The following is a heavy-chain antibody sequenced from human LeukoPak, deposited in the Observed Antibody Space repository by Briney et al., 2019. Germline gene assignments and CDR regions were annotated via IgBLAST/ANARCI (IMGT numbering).Heavy chain of an antibody. J-gene: IGHJ4*02. CDR3: AKSLTRLTWELPCYFDY. CDR1: GFTFSSYA. V-gene: IGHV3-23*01. CDR2: ISGSGGST. Sequence: GGSLRLSCAASGFTFSSYAMSWVRQAPGKGLEWVSAISGSGGSTYYADSVKGRFTISRDNSKNTLYLQMNSLRAEDTAVYYCAKSLTRLTWELPCYFDYWGQGTLVTVSS. D-gene: IGHD1-26*01.